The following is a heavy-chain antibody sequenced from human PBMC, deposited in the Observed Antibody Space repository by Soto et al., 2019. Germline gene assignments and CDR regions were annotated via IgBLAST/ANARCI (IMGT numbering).Heavy chain of an antibody. Sequence: SETLSLTCAVSGYSISSGYYWGWIRQPPGKGLEWIGSIYHSGSTYYNPSLKSRVTISVDTSKNQFSLKLSSVTAADTAVYYCARQLMWGRAYYFDYWGQGTLVTVSS. CDR2: IYHSGST. D-gene: IGHD3-16*01. CDR1: GYSISSGYY. CDR3: ARQLMWGRAYYFDY. V-gene: IGHV4-38-2*01. J-gene: IGHJ4*02.